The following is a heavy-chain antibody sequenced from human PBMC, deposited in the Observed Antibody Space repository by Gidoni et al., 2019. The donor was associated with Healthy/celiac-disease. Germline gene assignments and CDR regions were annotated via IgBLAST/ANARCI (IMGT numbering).Heavy chain of an antibody. CDR3: ARGRSRGDYLGYFDY. CDR1: GGTVSSYA. CDR2: FIPIFGTA. J-gene: IGHJ4*02. D-gene: IGHD4-17*01. V-gene: IGHV1-69*01. Sequence: QVQLVQSGAEVKKPGSSVKVSCKASGGTVSSYAISWVRQAPGQGLEWMGGFIPIFGTANSAQKFQGRVTITADESTSTAYMELSSLRSEDTAVYYCARGRSRGDYLGYFDYWGQGTLVTVSS.